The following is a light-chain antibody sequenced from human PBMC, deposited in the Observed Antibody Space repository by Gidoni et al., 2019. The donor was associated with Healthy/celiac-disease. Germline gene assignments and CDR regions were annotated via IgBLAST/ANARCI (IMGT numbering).Light chain of an antibody. CDR3: QQYNNWHPLT. J-gene: IGKJ4*01. CDR1: QSVSSN. CDR2: VAS. V-gene: IGKV3-15*01. Sequence: EIVMTQSPATLSVSPGERATLSCRASQSVSSNLAWYQQKPGQAPRLLIYVASTRATSIPARFSGSGSGTEFTLTISSLQSEDFAVYYCQQYNNWHPLTFGGGTKVEIK.